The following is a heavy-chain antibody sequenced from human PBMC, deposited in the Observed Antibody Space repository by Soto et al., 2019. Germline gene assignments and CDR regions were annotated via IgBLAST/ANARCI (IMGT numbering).Heavy chain of an antibody. CDR2: IYYNGGT. J-gene: IGHJ5*02. D-gene: IGHD3-22*01. CDR3: VREGYFDSSDSYHGGS. Sequence: SETLSLTCTVSGDSVNSENSYWNWIRQAPGKGPEWIGYIYYNGGTNYNPSLKSRATMLLDTSTNQFSLTLTSVTAADTAVYFCVREGYFDSSDSYHGGSWGQGVLVTVSS. CDR1: GDSVNSENSY. V-gene: IGHV4-61*01.